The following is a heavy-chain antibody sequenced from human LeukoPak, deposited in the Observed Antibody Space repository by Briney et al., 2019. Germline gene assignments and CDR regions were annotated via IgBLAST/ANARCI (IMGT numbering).Heavy chain of an antibody. CDR3: ARPLRGYSGYDTYYYYYGMDV. V-gene: IGHV1-69*13. Sequence: SVKVSCEASGGTFSSYAISWVRQAPGQGLEWMGGIIPIFGTANYAQKFQGRVTITADESTSTAYMELSSLRSEDTAVYYCARPLRGYSGYDTYYYYYGMDVWGQGTTVTVSS. CDR2: IIPIFGTA. D-gene: IGHD5-12*01. J-gene: IGHJ6*02. CDR1: GGTFSSYA.